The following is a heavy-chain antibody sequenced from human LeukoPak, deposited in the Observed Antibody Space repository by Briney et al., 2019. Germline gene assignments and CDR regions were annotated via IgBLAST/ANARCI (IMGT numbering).Heavy chain of an antibody. Sequence: PSETLSLTCTVSGGSISSYYWSWIRQPAGKGLERIGRIYTSGSTNYNPSLKSRVTMSVDTSKNQFSLKLSSVTAADTAVYYCTRAIPTYDFWSGYYTGPDYYGMDVWGQGTTVTVSS. CDR2: IYTSGST. V-gene: IGHV4-4*07. D-gene: IGHD3-3*01. J-gene: IGHJ6*02. CDR1: GGSISSYY. CDR3: TRAIPTYDFWSGYYTGPDYYGMDV.